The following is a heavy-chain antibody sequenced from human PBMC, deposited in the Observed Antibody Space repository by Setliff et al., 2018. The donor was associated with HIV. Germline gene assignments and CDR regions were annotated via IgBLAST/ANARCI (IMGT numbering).Heavy chain of an antibody. Sequence: SETLSLTCTVSGGSISSYYWSWIRQPAGKGLEWIGRIYTSGSTNYNPSLKSRLAISSDTSKNQFSLNLSSVIAADTAIYFCARFTVVVFGAGEPSWFDPWGQGILVTVSS. CDR3: ARFTVVVFGAGEPSWFDP. J-gene: IGHJ5*02. V-gene: IGHV4-4*07. D-gene: IGHD2-15*01. CDR2: IYTSGST. CDR1: GGSISSYY.